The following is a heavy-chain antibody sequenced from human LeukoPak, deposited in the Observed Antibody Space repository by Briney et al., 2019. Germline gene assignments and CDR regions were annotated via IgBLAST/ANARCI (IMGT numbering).Heavy chain of an antibody. CDR2: INCITGDT. D-gene: IGHD6-13*01. J-gene: IGHJ4*02. V-gene: IGHV1-2*06. Sequence: ASVTVSCKASGYTFTDYYIHWVRQAPRQGLEWMGRINCITGDTRSAQKFQGRVTMTRDTSISTAYMQLSSLRSDDTAVYYCAREIAATGAAVDYWGQGILVTVSS. CDR1: GYTFTDYY. CDR3: AREIAATGAAVDY.